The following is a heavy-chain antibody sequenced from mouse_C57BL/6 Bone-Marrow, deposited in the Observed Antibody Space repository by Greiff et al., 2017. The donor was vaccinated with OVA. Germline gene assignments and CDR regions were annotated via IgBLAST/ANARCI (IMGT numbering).Heavy chain of an antibody. Sequence: QVQLQQPGAELVMPGASVKLSCKASGYTFTSYWMHWVKQRPGQGLEWIGEIDPSDSYTNYNQKFKGKSTLTVDKSSSTAYMQLSSLTSEDSAVYYGARDDSNYLYYAMDYWGQGTSVTVSS. CDR1: GYTFTSYW. D-gene: IGHD2-5*01. CDR2: IDPSDSYT. CDR3: ARDDSNYLYYAMDY. J-gene: IGHJ4*01. V-gene: IGHV1-69*01.